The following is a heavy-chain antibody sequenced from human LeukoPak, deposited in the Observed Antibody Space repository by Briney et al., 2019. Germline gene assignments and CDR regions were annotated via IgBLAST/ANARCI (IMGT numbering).Heavy chain of an antibody. CDR3: ARVQAGINNGLDH. Sequence: RTGGSLRLSCAASGFTFSSYSMNWVRQAPGKGLEWVSSISSSSSYIYYADSVKGRFTISRDNAKNSLYLQMNSLRAEDTAVYYCARVQAGINNGLDHWGQGTLVTVSS. V-gene: IGHV3-21*01. CDR1: GFTFSSYS. CDR2: ISSSSSYI. J-gene: IGHJ5*02.